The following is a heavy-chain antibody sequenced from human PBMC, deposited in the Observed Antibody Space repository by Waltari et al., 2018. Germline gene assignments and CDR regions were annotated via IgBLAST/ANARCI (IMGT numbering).Heavy chain of an antibody. CDR2: IYYSEST. J-gene: IGHJ4*02. V-gene: IGHV4-31*03. D-gene: IGHD5-12*01. Sequence: QVQLQESGPGLVKPSHTLSLPCPVSCGSIRSGGYYWSWLRQHPGKDLEWIGYIYYSESTYYNPSLKSRVTVSVDTSKNQFSLKLSSVAAADTAVYYCARNPPGGGYNLSYYFDYWGQGTLVTVSS. CDR3: ARNPPGGGYNLSYYFDY. CDR1: CGSIRSGGYY.